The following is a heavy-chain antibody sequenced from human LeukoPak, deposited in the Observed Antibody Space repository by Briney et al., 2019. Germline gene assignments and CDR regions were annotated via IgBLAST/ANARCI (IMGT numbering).Heavy chain of an antibody. Sequence: PSETLSLTCTVSGYSISSGYYWGWIRQPPGKGLEWIGSIYHSGSTYYNPSLKSRVTISVDTSKNQFSLKLSSVTAADTAVYYCARDGILIRGIISNWFDPWGQGTLVTVSS. D-gene: IGHD3-10*01. J-gene: IGHJ5*02. CDR2: IYHSGST. CDR3: ARDGILIRGIISNWFDP. CDR1: GYSISSGYY. V-gene: IGHV4-38-2*02.